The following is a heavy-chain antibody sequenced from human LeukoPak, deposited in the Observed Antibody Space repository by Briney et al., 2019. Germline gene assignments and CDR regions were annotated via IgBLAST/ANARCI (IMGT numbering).Heavy chain of an antibody. CDR3: AKAPAATYYYYYGMDV. Sequence: GGSLRLSCAASGFTFSSYAMSWVRQAPGKGLEWVSAISGSGGSTYYADSVKGRFTISRDNSKNTLYLQMNSLRAEDTAVYYCAKAPAATYYYYYGMDVWGQGTTVTVSS. J-gene: IGHJ6*02. D-gene: IGHD2-2*01. CDR2: ISGSGGST. V-gene: IGHV3-23*01. CDR1: GFTFSSYA.